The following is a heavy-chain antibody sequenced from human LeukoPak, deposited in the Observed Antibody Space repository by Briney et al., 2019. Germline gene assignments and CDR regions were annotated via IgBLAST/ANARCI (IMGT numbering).Heavy chain of an antibody. V-gene: IGHV3-9*01. J-gene: IGHJ4*02. CDR2: ISWNSGSI. Sequence: GRSLRLSCAASGFTLEDYAIHWVRQAPGKGLEGVSGISWNSGSIGYADSVKGRFTISRDNAKHSLYLQMNSLRAEDTALYYCAKDGGSTNAEFDYWGQGTLVTVSS. D-gene: IGHD2-15*01. CDR3: AKDGGSTNAEFDY. CDR1: GFTLEDYA.